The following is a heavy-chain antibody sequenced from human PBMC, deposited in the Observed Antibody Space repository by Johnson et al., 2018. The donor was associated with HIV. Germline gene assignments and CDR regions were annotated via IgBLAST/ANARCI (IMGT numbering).Heavy chain of an antibody. V-gene: IGHV3-30*02. D-gene: IGHD6-19*01. J-gene: IGHJ3*02. CDR3: AKGGSGTTRIRAQKGAFDI. CDR1: GFTFSSYG. Sequence: QVQLVESGGGLVQPGGSLRLSCAAPGFTFSSYGMHWVRQAPGKGLEWVAFIRSDGSNKYYADSVKGRFTISRDNSKNTLYLQMNSLRAEDTAVYYCAKGGSGTTRIRAQKGAFDIWGQGTMVTVSS. CDR2: IRSDGSNK.